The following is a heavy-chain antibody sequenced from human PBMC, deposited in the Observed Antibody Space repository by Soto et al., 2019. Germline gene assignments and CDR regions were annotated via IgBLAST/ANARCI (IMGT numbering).Heavy chain of an antibody. CDR2: ISGSGGST. Sequence: GGSLRLSCAASGFTFSSYAMSWVRQAPGKGLEWVSAISGSGGSTYYADSVKGRFTISRGNSKNTLYLQMNSLRAEDTAVYYCAKALVSAYGMDVWGQGTTVTVSS. CDR1: GFTFSSYA. CDR3: AKALVSAYGMDV. D-gene: IGHD2-15*01. J-gene: IGHJ6*02. V-gene: IGHV3-23*01.